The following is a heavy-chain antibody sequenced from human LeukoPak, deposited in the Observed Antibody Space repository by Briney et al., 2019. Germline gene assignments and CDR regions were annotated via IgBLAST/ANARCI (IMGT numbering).Heavy chain of an antibody. D-gene: IGHD1-26*01. CDR2: TYYRSKWYN. J-gene: IGHJ4*02. V-gene: IGHV6-1*01. CDR3: ARRASGADYFDY. CDR1: VDSAFSNSVA. Sequence: SQTLSLTSAISVDSAFSNSVASNWIRQSASRGLEWLGMTYYRSKWYNDYALSVKSRITINPDTSKNQFSLQLNSVTTEDTAVYYCARRASGADYFDYWGQGTLVTVSS.